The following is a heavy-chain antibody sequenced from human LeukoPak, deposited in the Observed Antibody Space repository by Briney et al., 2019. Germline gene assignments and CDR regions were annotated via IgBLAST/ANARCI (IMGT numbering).Heavy chain of an antibody. CDR3: ARVAFGLYVMDV. CDR1: GFTFRTYS. CDR2: ISSDSNYI. D-gene: IGHD3/OR15-3a*01. J-gene: IGHJ6*02. Sequence: GGSLRLSCAASGFTFRTYSMNWVRQAPGKGLEWISSISSDSNYIFYSDSLKGRFTISRDNAKNSLYLQIITLRAEDTAVYYCARVAFGLYVMDVWGQGTTVTVSS. V-gene: IGHV3-21*01.